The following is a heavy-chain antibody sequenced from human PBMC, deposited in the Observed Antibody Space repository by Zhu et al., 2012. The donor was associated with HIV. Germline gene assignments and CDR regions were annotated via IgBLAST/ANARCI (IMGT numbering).Heavy chain of an antibody. CDR3: ARADGSGTYYYYYMDV. D-gene: IGHD3-10*01. CDR2: IHHSGTT. V-gene: IGHV4-30-4*08. J-gene: IGHJ6*03. CDR1: GGSISSGDYY. Sequence: QVQLQESGPGLVKPSQTLSLTCTVSGGSISSGDYYWSWIRQPPGKGLERIAYIHHSGTTYYNPSLKSRLSISIDTSKNQFSLRLSSASAADTAVYFCARADGSGTYYYYYMDVWGKGTTVTVSS.